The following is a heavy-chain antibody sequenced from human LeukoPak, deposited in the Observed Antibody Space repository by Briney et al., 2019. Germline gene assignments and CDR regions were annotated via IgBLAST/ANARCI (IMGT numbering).Heavy chain of an antibody. CDR1: GGSISSSTYY. D-gene: IGHD3-10*01. J-gene: IGHJ4*02. V-gene: IGHV4-39*01. Sequence: SETLSLTCTVYGGSISSSTYYWGWIRQPPGKGLEWIGTIHYSGSTYYNPSLKSRVTISVDTSKNQFSLKLSSVTAADTAVYYCASHYGSGSYVDYWGQGTLVTVSS. CDR3: ASHYGSGSYVDY. CDR2: IHYSGST.